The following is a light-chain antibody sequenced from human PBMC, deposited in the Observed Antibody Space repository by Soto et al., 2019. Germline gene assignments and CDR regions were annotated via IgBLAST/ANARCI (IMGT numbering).Light chain of an antibody. CDR1: SSDVGGYNY. CDR2: DVS. Sequence: QSALTQPRSVSGSPGQSVTISCTGTSSDVGGYNYVSWYQQHPGKAPKLMIYDVSKRPSGVPDRFSGSKSGNTASLTISGLQAEDEPDYYCCSYAGSYTSWVFGGRTKVTVL. J-gene: IGLJ3*02. V-gene: IGLV2-11*01. CDR3: CSYAGSYTSWV.